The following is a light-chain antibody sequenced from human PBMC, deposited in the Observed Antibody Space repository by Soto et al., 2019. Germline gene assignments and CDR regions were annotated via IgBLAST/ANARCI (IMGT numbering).Light chain of an antibody. CDR2: GTS. CDR3: QQYGSSPWT. CDR1: QSVSSMS. Sequence: DIVMTQSPLSLPVTLGQPATLSCRASQSVSSMSLAWYQQKSGQAPRLLIFGTSSRATGIPDRFSGSGSGTDFTLTITRLEPEDFAVYYCQQYGSSPWTFGQGTKVDIK. J-gene: IGKJ1*01. V-gene: IGKV3-20*01.